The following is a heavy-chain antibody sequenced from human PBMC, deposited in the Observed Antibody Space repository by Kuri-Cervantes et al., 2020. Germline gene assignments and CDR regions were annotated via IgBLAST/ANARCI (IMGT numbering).Heavy chain of an antibody. J-gene: IGHJ3*02. CDR1: GFTFSNHA. D-gene: IGHD1-1*01. Sequence: GESLKISCAASGFTFSNHAMSWVRQAPGKGLEWVSTISASGGSTYYADSVKGRFTISRDNAKSSLYLQMNSLRADDTAVYYCARVNVNDALDIWAQGTMVTVSS. V-gene: IGHV3-23*01. CDR2: ISASGGST. CDR3: ARVNVNDALDI.